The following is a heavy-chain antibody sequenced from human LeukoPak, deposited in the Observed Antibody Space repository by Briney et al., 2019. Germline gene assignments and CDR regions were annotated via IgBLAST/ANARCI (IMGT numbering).Heavy chain of an antibody. CDR3: ARGAYYYDSSGCFDY. J-gene: IGHJ4*02. D-gene: IGHD3-22*01. V-gene: IGHV1-69*05. Sequence: ASVKVSCRASGGTFSSYAISWVRQAPGQGLEWMGGIIPIFGTANYAQKFQGRVTITTDESTSTAYMELSSLRSGDTAVYYCARGAYYYDSSGCFDYWGQGTLVTVSS. CDR1: GGTFSSYA. CDR2: IIPIFGTA.